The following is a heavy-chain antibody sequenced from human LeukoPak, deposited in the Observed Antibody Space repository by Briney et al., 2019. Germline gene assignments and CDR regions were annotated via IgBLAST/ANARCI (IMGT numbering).Heavy chain of an antibody. CDR3: ARSYGLFDY. Sequence: SETLSLTCAVYGGSFSGYYWSWIRQPPGKGLEWIGEINHSGSTNYNPSLKSRATISVDTSKNQFSLKLSSVTAADTAVYYCARSYGLFDYWGQGTLVTVSS. CDR2: INHSGST. J-gene: IGHJ4*02. V-gene: IGHV4-34*01. D-gene: IGHD1-26*01. CDR1: GGSFSGYY.